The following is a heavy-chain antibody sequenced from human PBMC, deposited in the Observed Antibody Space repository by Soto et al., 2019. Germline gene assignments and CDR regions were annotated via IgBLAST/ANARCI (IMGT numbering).Heavy chain of an antibody. V-gene: IGHV4-38-2*02. CDR2: IFHSGST. Sequence: SETLSLTCAVSGYTISSGYYWGWIRQPPGQGLEWIGSIFHSGSTYYNPSLKSRVTISVDTSKNQFSLKLSSVTAADTAVYYCAREGYYDSSGYSYFFDYWGQGTLVTVSS. CDR3: AREGYYDSSGYSYFFDY. J-gene: IGHJ4*02. D-gene: IGHD3-22*01. CDR1: GYTISSGYY.